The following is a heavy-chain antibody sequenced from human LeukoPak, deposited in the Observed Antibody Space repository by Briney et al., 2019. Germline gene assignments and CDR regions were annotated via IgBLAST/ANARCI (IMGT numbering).Heavy chain of an antibody. CDR3: ARPHSGHLFDY. J-gene: IGHJ4*02. V-gene: IGHV3-48*02. CDR2: ISRSSSTI. Sequence: GWSLRLSCAAAGFTFSSYSMNWVRQAPGKGLEWVSYISRSSSTIYYADSVKGRFTISRDNAKNSLHLQMNSLRDEDTAVYYCARPHSGHLFDYWGQGTLVTVSS. D-gene: IGHD3-10*01. CDR1: GFTFSSYS.